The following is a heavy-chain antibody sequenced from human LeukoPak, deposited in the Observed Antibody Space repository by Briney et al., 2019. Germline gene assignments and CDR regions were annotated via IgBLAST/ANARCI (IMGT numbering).Heavy chain of an antibody. CDR2: INSNGGNT. Sequence: GGSLRLSCAASGFTFSVSVMNWVHQAPGKGLEWVSGINSNGGNTYYADSVKGRFAISRDNQKNTLHLQMDSLRPEDTAVYYCAKDEGIRCLKGDCPFDYWGQGTLVTVSS. V-gene: IGHV3-23*01. CDR1: GFTFSVSV. D-gene: IGHD2-21*01. CDR3: AKDEGIRCLKGDCPFDY. J-gene: IGHJ4*02.